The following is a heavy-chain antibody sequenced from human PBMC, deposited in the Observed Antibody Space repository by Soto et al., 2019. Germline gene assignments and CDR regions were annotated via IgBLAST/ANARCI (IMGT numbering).Heavy chain of an antibody. CDR1: GFTFNIYW. CDR2: INSDASST. J-gene: IGHJ6*02. CDR3: ARGVRSGSYPYYSYAMDV. D-gene: IGHD1-26*01. V-gene: IGHV3-74*01. Sequence: EVQLVESGGGLVQPGGSLRLSCAASGFTFNIYWMHWVRQAPGKGLVWVSRINSDASSTNYADSVKGRFTISRDNAKNTQXLQMNSLRVEDTAVYYCARGVRSGSYPYYSYAMDVWGQGTTVTVSS.